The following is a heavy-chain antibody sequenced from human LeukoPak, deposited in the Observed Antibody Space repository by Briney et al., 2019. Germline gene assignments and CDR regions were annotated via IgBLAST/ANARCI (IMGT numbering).Heavy chain of an antibody. Sequence: PGGSLRLSCAASGFTFSSYSMNWVRQAPGKGLEWVSYISSSSSTIYYADSVKGRFTISRDNAKNSLYLQMNSLRAEDTAVYYCARDPPRITEPDWFDPWGQGTLVTVSS. J-gene: IGHJ5*02. D-gene: IGHD3-3*01. V-gene: IGHV3-48*01. CDR1: GFTFSSYS. CDR3: ARDPPRITEPDWFDP. CDR2: ISSSSSTI.